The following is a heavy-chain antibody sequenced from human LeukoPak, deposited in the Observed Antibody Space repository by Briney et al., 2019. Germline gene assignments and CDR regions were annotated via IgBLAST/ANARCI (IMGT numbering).Heavy chain of an antibody. CDR1: GLTFSNFW. V-gene: IGHV3-7*01. J-gene: IGHJ6*02. CDR2: INRDASEE. CDR3: ARGHHGLGV. Sequence: PGGSLRLSCAASGLTFSNFWMSWVRQAPGKGLEWVAQINRDASEESYVDSVKGRFTISRDNANSSLYLQMNSLRDEDTAVYYCARGHHGLGVWGQGTTVTVSS.